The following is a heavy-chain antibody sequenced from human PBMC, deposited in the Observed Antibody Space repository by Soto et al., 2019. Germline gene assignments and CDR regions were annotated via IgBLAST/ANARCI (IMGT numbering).Heavy chain of an antibody. J-gene: IGHJ3*02. CDR2: IKYSGTT. D-gene: IGHD1-26*01. V-gene: IGHV4-39*01. CDR3: ARHGITGSYYDAFDI. CDR1: GRPIRTSRCH. Sequence: SEALSLTYIVSGRPIRTSRCHWGWIRQPPGKGLEWSVRIKYSGTTFYTPSLKSRVTLSVDTSKNQFALKLSSVTAAETAVYYCARHGITGSYYDAFDIWGQGTMVT.